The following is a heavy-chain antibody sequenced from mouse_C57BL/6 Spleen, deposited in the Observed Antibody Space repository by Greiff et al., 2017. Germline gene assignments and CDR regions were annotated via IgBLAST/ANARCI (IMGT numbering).Heavy chain of an antibody. CDR1: GYTFTSYW. CDR3: ARSGDYRGYYAMDY. Sequence: QVQLQQPGAELVKPGASVKLSCKASGYTFTSYWMHWVKQRPGQGLEWIGMIHPNSGSTNYNEKFKSKATLTVDKSSNTAYLQLSSLTSEDTAIYYCARSGDYRGYYAMDYWGQGTSVTVSS. V-gene: IGHV1-64*01. CDR2: IHPNSGST. J-gene: IGHJ4*01. D-gene: IGHD2-14*01.